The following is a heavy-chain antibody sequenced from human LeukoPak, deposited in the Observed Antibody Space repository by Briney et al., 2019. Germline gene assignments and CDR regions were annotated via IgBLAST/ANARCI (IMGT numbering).Heavy chain of an antibody. CDR2: IKQDGSVK. V-gene: IGHV3-7*01. D-gene: IGHD1/OR15-1a*01. Sequence: GGSLRLSCAASGFTFSSYSMNWVRQAPGKGLEWVANIKQDGSVKNYADSVKGRFTISRDNTKNSLYLEMNSLRGEDTAVYYCARNFGSQQFDYWGQGTLVTVSS. CDR3: ARNFGSQQFDY. J-gene: IGHJ4*02. CDR1: GFTFSSYS.